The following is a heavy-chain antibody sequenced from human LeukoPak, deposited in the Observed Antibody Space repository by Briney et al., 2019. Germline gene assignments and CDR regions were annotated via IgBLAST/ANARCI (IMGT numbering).Heavy chain of an antibody. CDR2: ISAYNGNT. CDR1: GCTFTSYG. CDR3: ARGKMVRGAGDWFDP. J-gene: IGHJ5*02. Sequence: ASVKVSCKASGCTFTSYGISWVRQAPGQGLEWMGWISAYNGNTNYAQKLQGRVTMTTDTSTSTAYMELRSLRSDDTAVYYCARGKMVRGAGDWFDPWGQGTLVTVSS. D-gene: IGHD3-10*01. V-gene: IGHV1-18*01.